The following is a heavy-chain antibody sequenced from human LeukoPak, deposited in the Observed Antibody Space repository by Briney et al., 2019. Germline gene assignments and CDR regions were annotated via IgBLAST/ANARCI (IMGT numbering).Heavy chain of an antibody. CDR1: GGSFSGYY. Sequence: SETLPLTCAVYGGSFSGYYWSWIRQPPGKGLEWIGEINHSGSTNYNPSLKSRVTISVDTSKNQFSLKLSSVTAADTAVYYCARVPVWSGNDAFDIWGQGTMVTVSS. D-gene: IGHD3-16*01. CDR3: ARVPVWSGNDAFDI. J-gene: IGHJ3*02. CDR2: INHSGST. V-gene: IGHV4-34*01.